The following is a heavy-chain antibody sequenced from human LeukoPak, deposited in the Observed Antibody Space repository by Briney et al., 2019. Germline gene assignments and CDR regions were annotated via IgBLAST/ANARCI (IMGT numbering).Heavy chain of an antibody. CDR2: IYYSGST. J-gene: IGHJ6*03. CDR3: ARGRRGYCSSTSCYTLPYYYYYYMDV. D-gene: IGHD2-2*02. V-gene: IGHV4-39*01. Sequence: SETVSLTCTVSGGSISSSSYYWGWIRQPPGKGLEWIGSIYYSGSTHYNPSLKGRVTISVATSKNQFSLKLSSVTAADTAVYYCARGRRGYCSSTSCYTLPYYYYYYMDVWGKGTTVTVSS. CDR1: GGSISSSSYY.